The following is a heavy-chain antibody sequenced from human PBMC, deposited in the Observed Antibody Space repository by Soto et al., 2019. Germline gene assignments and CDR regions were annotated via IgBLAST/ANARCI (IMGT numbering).Heavy chain of an antibody. CDR1: GFTVSSNY. D-gene: IGHD3-10*01. CDR3: ARAPIIPGFFDY. Sequence: GGSLRLSCAASGFTVSSNYMSWVRQAPGKGLEWVSVIYSGGSTYYADSVKGRFTISRDNSKNTLYLQMNSLRAEDTAVYYCARAPIIPGFFDYWGQGPLVTVSS. V-gene: IGHV3-53*01. CDR2: IYSGGST. J-gene: IGHJ4*02.